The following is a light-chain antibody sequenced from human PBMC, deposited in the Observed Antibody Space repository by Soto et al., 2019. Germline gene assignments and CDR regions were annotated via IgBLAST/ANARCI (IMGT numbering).Light chain of an antibody. CDR2: GTF. J-gene: IGKJ3*01. V-gene: IGKV1-9*01. CDR3: QHPNNDPPFT. CDR1: QDIKTY. Sequence: IQLTQSPSSLSASVGDRVSITCRASQDIKTYLAWYQQKQGKAPKLLISGTFTLQSGVPSRFNGSGSGTDFTLPIRRLQPEDFATYYCQHPNNDPPFTFGPGTKVDLE.